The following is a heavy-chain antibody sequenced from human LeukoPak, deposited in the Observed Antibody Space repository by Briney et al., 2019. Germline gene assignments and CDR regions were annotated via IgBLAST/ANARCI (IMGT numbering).Heavy chain of an antibody. J-gene: IGHJ4*02. V-gene: IGHV4-59*08. Sequence: SETLSLTCTVSGGSISSYYWSWIRQPPGKGLEWIGSIYGSGTTYCDPPLRSRVSISADTSKNHFSLELSSVTAADTAVYYCASVGGGSPYWGQGTLVTVSS. CDR3: ASVGGGSPY. D-gene: IGHD3-16*01. CDR2: IYGSGTT. CDR1: GGSISSYY.